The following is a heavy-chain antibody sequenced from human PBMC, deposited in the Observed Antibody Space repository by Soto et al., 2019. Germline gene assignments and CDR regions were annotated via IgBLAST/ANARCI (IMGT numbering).Heavy chain of an antibody. Sequence: QVQLQQWGAGLLKPSETLSLTCAVYGGSFSGYYWTWIRQPPGTGLEWIGEINHSGSTNYNPSLKSRVTISVDTSKNQFSLQLPSVTAADTAVYYCARDKITGLFDYWGQGTLVTVSS. CDR1: GGSFSGYY. D-gene: IGHD2-8*02. CDR3: ARDKITGLFDY. V-gene: IGHV4-34*01. J-gene: IGHJ4*02. CDR2: INHSGST.